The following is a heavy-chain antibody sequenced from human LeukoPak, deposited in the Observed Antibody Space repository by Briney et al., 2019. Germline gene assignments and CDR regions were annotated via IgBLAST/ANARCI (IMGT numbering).Heavy chain of an antibody. CDR3: AGGRCSSTSCPGDNWFDP. J-gene: IGHJ5*02. CDR1: GGTFSSYA. V-gene: IGHV1-69*01. Sequence: EASVKVSCKASGGTFSSYAISWVRQAPGQGLEWMGGIIPIFGTANYAQKFQGRVTITADESTSTAYMELSSLTSEDTAVYYCAGGRCSSTSCPGDNWFDPWGQGTLVTVSS. CDR2: IIPIFGTA. D-gene: IGHD2-2*01.